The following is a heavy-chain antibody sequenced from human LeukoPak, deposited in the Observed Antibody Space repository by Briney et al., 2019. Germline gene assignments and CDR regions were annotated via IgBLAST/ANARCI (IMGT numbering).Heavy chain of an antibody. J-gene: IGHJ4*02. V-gene: IGHV2-5*02. Sequence: SGPTLVNPTQTLTLSCTFSGFSLSTNDVGVGWIRQPPGEALEWLALIYWDDDKRYSPPQKSRLTITKDTSKNQVVLTMANMDPADTATYYCAFSKYSRSDFVSWGQGTLVTVSS. CDR2: IYWDDDK. CDR3: AFSKYSRSDFVS. D-gene: IGHD6-6*01. CDR1: GFSLSTNDVG.